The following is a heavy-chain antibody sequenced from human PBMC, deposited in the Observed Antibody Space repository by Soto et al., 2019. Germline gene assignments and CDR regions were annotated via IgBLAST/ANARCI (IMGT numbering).Heavy chain of an antibody. CDR3: ARAYYDSSPRHYYFDY. Sequence: SEILSLTCTVSGGSISSYYWSWIRQPPGKGLEWIGYIYYSGSTNYNPSLKSRVTISVDTSKNQFSLKLSSVTAADTAGYYCARAYYDSSPRHYYFDYWGQGTLVTVSS. CDR2: IYYSGST. D-gene: IGHD3-22*01. V-gene: IGHV4-59*01. J-gene: IGHJ4*02. CDR1: GGSISSYY.